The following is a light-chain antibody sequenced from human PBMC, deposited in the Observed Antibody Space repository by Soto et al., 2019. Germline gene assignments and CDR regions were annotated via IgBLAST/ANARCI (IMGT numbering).Light chain of an antibody. Sequence: SYELTQPPSVSVSPGQTASITCSGAKLGDKYACWYQQKPGQSPVRVIYQDNKRPSGIPERFSGSNSGNTATLTITGTQAMDEADYYCQAWDSSTVVFGGGTKRTVL. V-gene: IGLV3-1*01. J-gene: IGLJ2*01. CDR3: QAWDSSTVV. CDR1: KLGDKY. CDR2: QDN.